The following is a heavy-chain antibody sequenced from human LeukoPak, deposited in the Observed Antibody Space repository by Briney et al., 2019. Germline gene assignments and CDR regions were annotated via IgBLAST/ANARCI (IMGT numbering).Heavy chain of an antibody. CDR2: ISAYNGNT. V-gene: IGHV1-18*01. Sequence: ASVKVSCKASGYTFTSYGISWVRQVPGQGLEWMGWISAYNGNTNYAQKLQGRVTMTTDTSTSTAYMELRSLRSDDTAVYYCAREGYSYGFYYYYYMDVWGKGTTVTVSS. CDR3: AREGYSYGFYYYYYMDV. D-gene: IGHD5-18*01. CDR1: GYTFTSYG. J-gene: IGHJ6*03.